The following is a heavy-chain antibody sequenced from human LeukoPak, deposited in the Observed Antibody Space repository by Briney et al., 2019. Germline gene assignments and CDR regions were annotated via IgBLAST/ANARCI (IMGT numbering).Heavy chain of an antibody. D-gene: IGHD3-22*01. CDR1: GFTFSDYY. CDR3: ARYYYDSSGYYYKDY. J-gene: IGHJ4*02. V-gene: IGHV3-11*04. CDR2: ISSSGSTI. Sequence: GGSLRLSCAASGFTFSDYYMSWIRQAPGKGLEGVSYISSSGSTIYYADSVKGRFTISRDNAKNSLYLQMNSLRAEDTAMYYCARYYYDSSGYYYKDYWGQGTLVTVSS.